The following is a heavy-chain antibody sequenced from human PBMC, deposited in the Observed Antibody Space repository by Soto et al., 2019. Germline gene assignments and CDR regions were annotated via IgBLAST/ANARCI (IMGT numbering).Heavy chain of an antibody. D-gene: IGHD2-8*01. Sequence: ASVKVACKASGYTFTGYYMHSVRQPPGQGLEWMGCINPNSCSTKYAQKFQGRVTMTSDTSISTPYMQLSRMRSDDTPVYYCASDCADFVLNPQLFDYCGQATLVTVSS. CDR2: INPNSCST. V-gene: IGHV1-2*02. J-gene: IGHJ4*02. CDR3: ASDCADFVLNPQLFDY. CDR1: GYTFTGYY.